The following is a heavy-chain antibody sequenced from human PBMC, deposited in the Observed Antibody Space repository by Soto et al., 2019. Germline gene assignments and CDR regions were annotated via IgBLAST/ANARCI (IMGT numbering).Heavy chain of an antibody. CDR3: ASYSSGWYYFDY. CDR1: GFTFSSYG. Sequence: QVQLVESGGGVVQPGRSLRLSCAASGFTFSSYGMHWVRQAPGKGLEWVAVISYDGSNKYYADSVKGRFTISRDNSKNTLYLQMNSLRAEGTAVYYCASYSSGWYYFDYWGQGTLVTVSS. CDR2: ISYDGSNK. D-gene: IGHD6-19*01. V-gene: IGHV3-30*03. J-gene: IGHJ4*02.